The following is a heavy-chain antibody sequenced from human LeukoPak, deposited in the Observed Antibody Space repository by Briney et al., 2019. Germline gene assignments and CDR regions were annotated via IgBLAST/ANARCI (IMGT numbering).Heavy chain of an antibody. D-gene: IGHD6-13*01. V-gene: IGHV4-59*01. CDR3: ARGAYSSSWAEVV. CDR2: IYYSGST. CDR1: GGSISSYY. Sequence: PSETLSLTCTVSGGSISSYYWSWIRQPPGKGLEWIGYIYYSGSTNYNPSLKSRVTISVDTSKNQFSLKLSSVTAADTAVYYCARGAYSSSWAEVVWGEGTTVTVSS. J-gene: IGHJ6*04.